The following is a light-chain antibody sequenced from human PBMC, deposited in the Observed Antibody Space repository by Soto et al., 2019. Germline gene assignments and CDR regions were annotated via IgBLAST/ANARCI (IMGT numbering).Light chain of an antibody. J-gene: IGKJ5*01. Sequence: QMTQSPSTLSASVGDRVTITCRASQSISSWLAWSQQKPGKAPKLLIYAASSLQSGVPSRFSGSASGTDFTLTISSLQPGDFATYYCQQPETYPLTFGQGTRLEIK. CDR3: QQPETYPLT. CDR1: QSISSW. CDR2: AAS. V-gene: IGKV1-5*01.